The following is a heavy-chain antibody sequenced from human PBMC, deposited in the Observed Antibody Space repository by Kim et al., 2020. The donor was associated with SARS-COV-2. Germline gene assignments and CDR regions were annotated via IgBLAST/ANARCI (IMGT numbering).Heavy chain of an antibody. CDR3: AKNLGNLPLAVCHHWFD. CDR2: VNYNGSAM. J-gene: IGHJ5*02. V-gene: IGHV3-11*01. Sequence: GGSLRLSCAASGFIFNDYDMHWVRQAPGKGLEWVSDVNYNGSAMYYADSLKGRFTISRDNAKNSLYLQMNSLGTEDTAVYYCAKNLGNLPLAVCHHWFD. CDR1: GFIFNDYD. D-gene: IGHD3-3*02.